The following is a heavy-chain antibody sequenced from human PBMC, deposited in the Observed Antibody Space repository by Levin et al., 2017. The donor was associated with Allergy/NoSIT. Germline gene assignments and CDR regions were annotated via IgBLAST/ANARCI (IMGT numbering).Heavy chain of an antibody. CDR2: ISGSGGST. D-gene: IGHD2-21*01. J-gene: IGHJ6*02. CDR3: AKDLSVIVHYYGMDV. CDR1: GFTFSSYA. Sequence: GESLKISCAASGFTFSSYAMSWVRQAPGKGLEWVSAISGSGGSTYYADSVKGRFTISRDNSKNTLYLQMNSLRAEDTAVYYCAKDLSVIVHYYGMDVWGQGTTVTVSS. V-gene: IGHV3-23*01.